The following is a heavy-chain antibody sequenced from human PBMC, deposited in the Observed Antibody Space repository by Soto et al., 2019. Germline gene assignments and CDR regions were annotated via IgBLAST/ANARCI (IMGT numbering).Heavy chain of an antibody. CDR1: GASINTYY. Sequence: QVRLQESGPGLVKPSETLSLTCTVSGASINTYYWAWIRQPPGKGLEWIGYIHNSGTTDYNPSLKSRVNMSVETSKSQFSLKLSSVTAADTAVYYCARDYGAGSYGIDYWGQGTLVTVSS. V-gene: IGHV4-59*01. D-gene: IGHD3-10*01. J-gene: IGHJ4*02. CDR3: ARDYGAGSYGIDY. CDR2: IHNSGTT.